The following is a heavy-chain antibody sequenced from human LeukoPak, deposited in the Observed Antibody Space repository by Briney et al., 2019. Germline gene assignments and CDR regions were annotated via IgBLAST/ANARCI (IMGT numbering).Heavy chain of an antibody. CDR1: GFTLSNYY. J-gene: IGHJ4*02. CDR2: IGSSGRPI. Sequence: GSLRLSCAAYGFTLSNYYMSWIRQAPGKGLEWVSYIGSSGRPIYYADSVKGRFTISRDNSKNTLYLQMNSLRAEDTAVYYCARGVRIAVAGNIDYWGQGTLVTVSS. CDR3: ARGVRIAVAGNIDY. V-gene: IGHV3-11*04. D-gene: IGHD6-19*01.